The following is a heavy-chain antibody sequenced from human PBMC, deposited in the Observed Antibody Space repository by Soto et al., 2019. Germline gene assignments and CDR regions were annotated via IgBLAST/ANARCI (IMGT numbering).Heavy chain of an antibody. Sequence: PSETLSLTCAVYGGSFSDYSWSWIRQPPGKGLEWIGEINHSGSTNYNPSLKSRVTISVDTSKKQFSLNLNSVTAADTAVYYCARGQWLDNSWGQGTLVTVSS. CDR1: GGSFSDYS. D-gene: IGHD6-19*01. J-gene: IGHJ4*02. CDR3: ARGQWLDNS. CDR2: INHSGST. V-gene: IGHV4-34*01.